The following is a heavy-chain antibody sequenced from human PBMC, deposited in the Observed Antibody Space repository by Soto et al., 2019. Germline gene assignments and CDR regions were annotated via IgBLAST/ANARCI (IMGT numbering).Heavy chain of an antibody. Sequence: GGSLRLSCAASGFTFSSYSMNWVRQAPGKGLEWVSSISSSSSYIYYADSVKGRSTIPRDNAKNSLYLQMNSLRAEDTAVYYCARDHLRQNAFDIWGQGTMVAVSS. J-gene: IGHJ3*02. V-gene: IGHV3-21*01. D-gene: IGHD3-16*01. CDR1: GFTFSSYS. CDR2: ISSSSSYI. CDR3: ARDHLRQNAFDI.